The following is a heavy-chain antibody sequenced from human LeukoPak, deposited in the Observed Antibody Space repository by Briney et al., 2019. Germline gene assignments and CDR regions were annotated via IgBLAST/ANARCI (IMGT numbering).Heavy chain of an antibody. CDR1: GGSISSYY. D-gene: IGHD3-22*01. CDR2: IYYSGST. V-gene: IGHV4-59*01. J-gene: IGHJ4*02. Sequence: SETLSLTCTVSGGSISSYYWSWIRQPPGKGLEWIGYIYYSGSTNYNPSLKSRVTISVDTSKNQFSLKLSSVTAADTAVYYCARDEGGDSSGYYYDGYFDYWGQGTLVTVSS. CDR3: ARDEGGDSSGYYYDGYFDY.